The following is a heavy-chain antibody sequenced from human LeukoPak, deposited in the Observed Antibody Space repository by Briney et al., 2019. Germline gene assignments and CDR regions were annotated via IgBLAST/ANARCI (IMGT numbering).Heavy chain of an antibody. J-gene: IGHJ4*02. CDR3: ARGTYYYDSSGYYSGGLGY. D-gene: IGHD3-22*01. CDR1: GFTFSTYA. V-gene: IGHV3-30*04. CDR2: ISNDGSDK. Sequence: PGGSLRLSCAASGFTFSTYAMHWVRQALGKGLECVAVISNDGSDKYYPDSVKGRFTISRDNSENTLYLQMNSLRAEDTAVYYCARGTYYYDSSGYYSGGLGYWGQGTLVTVSS.